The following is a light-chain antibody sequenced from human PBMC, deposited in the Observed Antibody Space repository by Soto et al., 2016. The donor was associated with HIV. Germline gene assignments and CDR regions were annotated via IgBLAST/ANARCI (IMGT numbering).Light chain of an antibody. CDR1: QGISSY. Sequence: DIQLTQSPSFLSASVGDRVTITCRASQGISSYLAWYRQKPGKAPKLLIYDASTLQSGAPSRFSGSGSGTEFTLTISSLQPEDFATYSCQQVNTYPRIFGPGTKVDIK. CDR2: DAS. J-gene: IGKJ3*01. CDR3: QQVNTYPRI. V-gene: IGKV1-9*01.